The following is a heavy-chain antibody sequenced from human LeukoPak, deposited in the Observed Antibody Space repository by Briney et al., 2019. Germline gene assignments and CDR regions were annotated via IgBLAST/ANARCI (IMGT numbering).Heavy chain of an antibody. CDR3: AKDNSVYYYDSSHAGALDI. D-gene: IGHD3-22*01. CDR1: GLPFSSYA. CDR2: ISGSGGST. V-gene: IGHV3-23*01. Sequence: PGGSLRLSCAASGLPFSSYAMSWVPQAPGKGLGWGSAISGSGGSTDYADSVKGRFTISRENSQHTLYLTMDRLRAADTAVYYCAKDNSVYYYDSSHAGALDIWGQGTMVTVSS. J-gene: IGHJ3*02.